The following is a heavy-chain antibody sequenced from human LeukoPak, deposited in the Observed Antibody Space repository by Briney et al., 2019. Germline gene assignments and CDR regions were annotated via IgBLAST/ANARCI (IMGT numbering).Heavy chain of an antibody. CDR3: AKRIQSAMAMGY. Sequence: GGSLRLSCAASGFTFSSYDMSWVRQAPGKGPEWVSTISGSGGSTYYADSVKGRFTISRDNSKNTMYLQMNSLRAEDTAVYYCAKRIQSAMAMGYWGQGTLVTVSS. V-gene: IGHV3-23*01. CDR2: ISGSGGST. CDR1: GFTFSSYD. D-gene: IGHD5-18*01. J-gene: IGHJ4*02.